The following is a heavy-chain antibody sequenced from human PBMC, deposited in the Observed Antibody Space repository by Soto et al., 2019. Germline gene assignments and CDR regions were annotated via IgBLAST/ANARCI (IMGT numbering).Heavy chain of an antibody. Sequence: EVQLVESGGGLVQPGGSLRLSCAASGFTFSTYWMNWVRQAPGKGLEWVANIKKDGSEKYYVDSVKGRFIISRDNAKNSLYLQMNNLRVEDTALYYCSGGSGWLQTNWGQGTLVTVSS. D-gene: IGHD6-19*01. CDR2: IKKDGSEK. CDR1: GFTFSTYW. V-gene: IGHV3-7*03. J-gene: IGHJ4*02. CDR3: SGGSGWLQTN.